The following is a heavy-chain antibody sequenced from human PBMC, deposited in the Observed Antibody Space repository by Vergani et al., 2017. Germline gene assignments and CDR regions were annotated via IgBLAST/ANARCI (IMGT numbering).Heavy chain of an antibody. Sequence: EVQLLESGGGLVQPGGSLRLSCAASGFTFSSYAMSWVRQAPGKGLEWVSAISGSGGSTYYADSVKGRFTISRDNAKNSLYLQMNSLRAEDTAVYYCARDKDRLGWLQKPVDYWGQGTLVTVSS. CDR3: ARDKDRLGWLQKPVDY. CDR1: GFTFSSYA. CDR2: ISGSGGST. J-gene: IGHJ4*02. D-gene: IGHD5-24*01. V-gene: IGHV3-23*01.